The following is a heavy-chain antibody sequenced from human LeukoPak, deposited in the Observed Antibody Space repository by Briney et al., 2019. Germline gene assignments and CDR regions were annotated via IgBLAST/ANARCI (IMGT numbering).Heavy chain of an antibody. CDR2: IWYDGSNK. J-gene: IGHJ4*02. Sequence: PGGSLTLSCAASGFTFSSYGMHWVRQAPGKGLEWVAVIWYDGSNKYYADSVKGRFTISRDNSKNTLYLQMNSLRAEDTAVYYCAKSCIVATIPLDYWGQGTLVTVSS. V-gene: IGHV3-33*06. CDR1: GFTFSSYG. CDR3: AKSCIVATIPLDY. D-gene: IGHD5-12*01.